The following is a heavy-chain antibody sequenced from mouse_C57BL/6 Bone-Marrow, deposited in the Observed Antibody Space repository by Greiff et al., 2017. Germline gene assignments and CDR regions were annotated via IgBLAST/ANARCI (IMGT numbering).Heavy chain of an antibody. J-gene: IGHJ4*01. CDR3: TTRMGTTPYYNAMDY. CDR1: GFNITDDY. CDR2: IDPENGDT. Sequence: VQLQQSGAELVRPGSSVKLSCTTSGFNITDDYMHWVKQRPGQGLEWIGWIDPENGDTEYASKFQGKATLTADTSSTTAYLQLSSLTSVDTDDYESTTRMGTTPYYNAMDYWGQGTSVTVSS. V-gene: IGHV14-4*01. D-gene: IGHD2-14*01.